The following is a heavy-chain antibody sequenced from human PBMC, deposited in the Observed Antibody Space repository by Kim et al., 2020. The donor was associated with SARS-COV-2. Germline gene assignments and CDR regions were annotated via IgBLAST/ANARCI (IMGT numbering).Heavy chain of an antibody. CDR2: ISWNSGSI. CDR3: VKGGVRGAIPRGWYFDL. V-gene: IGHV3-9*01. J-gene: IGHJ2*01. Sequence: GGCLRLSCAASGFTFDDYAMHWVRQAPGKGLEWVSGISWNSGSIGYADSVKGRFTMSRDNAKNSLYLQMNSLRAEDTALYYCVKGGVRGAIPRGWYFDLWGRGTLVTVSS. D-gene: IGHD3-10*01. CDR1: GFTFDDYA.